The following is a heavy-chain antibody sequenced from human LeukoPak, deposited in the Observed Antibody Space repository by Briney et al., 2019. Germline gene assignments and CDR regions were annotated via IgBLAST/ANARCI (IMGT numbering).Heavy chain of an antibody. CDR1: GGSISSYY. CDR3: ARERRFSSWYYYGMDV. J-gene: IGHJ6*02. CDR2: IYTSGST. Sequence: SETLSLTCTVSGGSISSYYWSWIRQPAGKGLEWIGRIYTSGSTNYNPSLKSRVTMSVDTSKNQFSLKLSSVTAADTAVYYCARERRFSSWYYYGMDVWGQGTTVTVS. V-gene: IGHV4-4*07. D-gene: IGHD6-13*01.